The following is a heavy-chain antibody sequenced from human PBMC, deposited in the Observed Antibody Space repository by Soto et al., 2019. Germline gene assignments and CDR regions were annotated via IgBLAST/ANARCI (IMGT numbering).Heavy chain of an antibody. CDR2: INHSGCT. CDR3: ARDGKHGPTDYNRFDP. J-gene: IGHJ5*02. V-gene: IGHV4-34*01. Sequence: SETLSLTCAVYGGSFSGYYWSWIRQPPGKGLEWIGEINHSGCTNYNPSLKSRVTISVDTSKNQFSLKLSSVTAADTAVYYCARDGKHGPTDYNRFDPWGQGNLVTVSS. D-gene: IGHD1-26*01. CDR1: GGSFSGYY.